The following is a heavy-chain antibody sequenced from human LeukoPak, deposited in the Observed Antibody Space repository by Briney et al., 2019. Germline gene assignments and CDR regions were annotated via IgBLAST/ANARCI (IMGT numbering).Heavy chain of an antibody. CDR1: GFTFSSYE. Sequence: GGSLRLSCAASGFTFSSYEMNWVRQAPGKGLEWVSYISSSGRTIYYAESVKGRFTISRDNAKNSQYLQMNSLRAEDTAVYYCARVASRGQEDYWGQGTLVTVSS. CDR3: ARVASRGQEDY. D-gene: IGHD5-12*01. CDR2: ISSSGRTI. J-gene: IGHJ4*02. V-gene: IGHV3-48*03.